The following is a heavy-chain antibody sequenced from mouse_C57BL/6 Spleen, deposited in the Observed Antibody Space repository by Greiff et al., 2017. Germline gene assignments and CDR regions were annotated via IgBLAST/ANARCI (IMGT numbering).Heavy chain of an antibody. CDR1: GYTFTSYW. Sequence: QVHVKQPGAELVRPGSSVKLSCKASGYTFTSYWMHWVKQRPIQGLEWIGNIDPSDSETHYNQKFKDKATLTVDKSSSTAYMQLSSLTSADSAVYYCARGGPDDGPYYYAMDYWGQGTSVTVSS. J-gene: IGHJ4*01. CDR3: ARGGPDDGPYYYAMDY. V-gene: IGHV1-52*01. D-gene: IGHD2-3*01. CDR2: IDPSDSET.